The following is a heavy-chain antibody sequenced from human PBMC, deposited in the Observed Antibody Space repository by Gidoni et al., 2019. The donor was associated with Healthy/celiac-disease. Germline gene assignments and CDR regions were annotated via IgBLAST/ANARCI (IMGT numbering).Heavy chain of an antibody. V-gene: IGHV3-21*01. CDR1: GFTFISYS. J-gene: IGHJ3*02. CDR3: ARGDSSGWPQYRDAFDI. D-gene: IGHD6-19*01. CDR2: ISRSSSYI. Sequence: EVQLVESGGGLVKPGGSLRLSCAASGFTFISYSMNWVRQAPGKGLEWVSSISRSSSYIYYADSVKGRFTISRDNAKNSLYLQMNSLRAEDTAVYYCARGDSSGWPQYRDAFDIWGQGTMVTVSS.